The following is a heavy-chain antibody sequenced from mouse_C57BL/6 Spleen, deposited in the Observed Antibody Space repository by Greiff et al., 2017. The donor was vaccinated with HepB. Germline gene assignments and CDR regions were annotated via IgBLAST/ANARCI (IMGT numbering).Heavy chain of an antibody. Sequence: VKLMESGAELVRPGASVTLSCKASGYTFTDYEMHWVKQTPVHGLEWIGAIDPETGGTAYNQKFKGKAILTADKSSSTAYMELRSLTSEDSAVYYCTREYYGSSYAMDYWGQGTSVTVSS. D-gene: IGHD1-1*01. J-gene: IGHJ4*01. CDR2: IDPETGGT. CDR3: TREYYGSSYAMDY. V-gene: IGHV1-15*01. CDR1: GYTFTDYE.